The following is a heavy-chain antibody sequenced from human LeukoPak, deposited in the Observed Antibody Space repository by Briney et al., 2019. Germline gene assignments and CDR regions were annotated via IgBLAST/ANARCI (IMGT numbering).Heavy chain of an antibody. V-gene: IGHV3-7*01. J-gene: IGHJ4*02. Sequence: GESLRLSCAVSGFTFRSYWMTWVRQAPGKGLEWVANIKQDGSEKYYLDSVKGRFTISRDNAKNSVYLQVNSLRAEDTAVYYCARTDSGVIMMYTIRSAYWGQGTLVTVSS. D-gene: IGHD2-8*01. CDR1: GFTFRSYW. CDR2: IKQDGSEK. CDR3: ARTDSGVIMMYTIRSAY.